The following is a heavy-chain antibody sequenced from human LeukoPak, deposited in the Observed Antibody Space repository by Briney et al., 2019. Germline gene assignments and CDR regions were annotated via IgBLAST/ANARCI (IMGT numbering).Heavy chain of an antibody. J-gene: IGHJ4*02. D-gene: IGHD3-3*01. V-gene: IGHV1-2*02. CDR3: ARERGVRFLEWLLFH. CDR1: GYTFTSYG. Sequence: ASVKVSCKASGYTFTSYGISWVRQAPGQGLEWMGWINPNSGGTNYAQKFQGRVTMTRDTSISTAYMELSRLRSDDTAVYYCARERGVRFLEWLLFHWGQGTLVTVSS. CDR2: INPNSGGT.